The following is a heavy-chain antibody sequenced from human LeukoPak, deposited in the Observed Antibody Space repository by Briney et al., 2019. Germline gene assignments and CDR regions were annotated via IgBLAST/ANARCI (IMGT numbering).Heavy chain of an antibody. Sequence: ASVKVSCKASGYSFTSHYMHWVRQAPGQGLEWLGLINPSGSSTLYAQKFQGRVTMTRDMSTTTDYMELSSLRSEDTAVYYCATLAAAGSVDYWGQGTLVTVSS. V-gene: IGHV1-46*01. CDR3: ATLAAAGSVDY. D-gene: IGHD6-13*01. CDR1: GYSFTSHY. CDR2: INPSGSST. J-gene: IGHJ4*02.